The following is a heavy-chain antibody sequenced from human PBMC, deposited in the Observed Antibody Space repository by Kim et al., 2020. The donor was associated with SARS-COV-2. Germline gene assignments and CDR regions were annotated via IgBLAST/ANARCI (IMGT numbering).Heavy chain of an antibody. CDR2: MNPNSGNT. Sequence: ASVKVSCKASGYTFTSYDINWVRQATGQGLEWMGWMNPNSGNTGYAQKFQGRVTMTRNTSISTAYMELSSLRSEDTAVYYCARVHKGVVVPAASLAAFDIWGQGTMVTVSS. CDR3: ARVHKGVVVPAASLAAFDI. V-gene: IGHV1-8*01. J-gene: IGHJ3*02. D-gene: IGHD2-2*01. CDR1: GYTFTSYD.